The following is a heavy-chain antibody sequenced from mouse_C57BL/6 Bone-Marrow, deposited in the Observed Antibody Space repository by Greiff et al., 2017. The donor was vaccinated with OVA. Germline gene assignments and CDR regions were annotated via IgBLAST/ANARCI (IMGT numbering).Heavy chain of an antibody. Sequence: QVQLQQPGAELVKPGASVKMSCKASGYTFTSYWITWVKQRPGQGLEWIGDIYPGSGSTNYNEKFKSKATLTVDTSSSTAYMQLSSLTSEDSAVDYCARRGTTVVAPYYFDYWGQGTTLTVSS. D-gene: IGHD1-1*01. V-gene: IGHV1-55*01. CDR1: GYTFTSYW. J-gene: IGHJ2*01. CDR2: IYPGSGST. CDR3: ARRGTTVVAPYYFDY.